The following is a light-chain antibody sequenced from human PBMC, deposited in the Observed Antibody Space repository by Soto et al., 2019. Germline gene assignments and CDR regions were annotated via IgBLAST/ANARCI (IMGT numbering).Light chain of an antibody. CDR2: KAS. Sequence: MTQSPSTLSGSVGDRVTITCRASQTISSWLAWYQQKPGKAPKLLTYKASTLKSGVPSRFSGSGSGTEVTLTISSLEPDDFATYYCQHYNSYSEAFGQGTKVELK. V-gene: IGKV1-5*03. J-gene: IGKJ1*01. CDR1: QTISSW. CDR3: QHYNSYSEA.